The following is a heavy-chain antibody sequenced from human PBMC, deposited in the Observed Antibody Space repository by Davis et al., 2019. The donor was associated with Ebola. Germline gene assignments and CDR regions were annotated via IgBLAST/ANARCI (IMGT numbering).Heavy chain of an antibody. CDR1: GYTFTSYG. CDR3: ARTGDYYYYYYMDV. CDR2: INPNSGGT. J-gene: IGHJ6*03. V-gene: IGHV1-2*02. D-gene: IGHD3-10*01. Sequence: ASVKVSCKASGYTFTSYGISWVRQAPGQGLEWMGWINPNSGGTNYAQKFQGRVTMTRDTSISTAYMELSRLRSDDTAVYYCARTGDYYYYYYMDVWGKGTTVTVSS.